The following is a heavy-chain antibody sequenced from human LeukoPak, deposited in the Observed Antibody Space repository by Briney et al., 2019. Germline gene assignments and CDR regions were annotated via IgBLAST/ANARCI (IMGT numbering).Heavy chain of an antibody. Sequence: PGGSLRLSCAASGFTFSNFAMSWVRQAPGKGLEGVSAMSSVTYYADSVKGRFTISRDDSKSTLFLQMNSLRAEDTAVYCCAKAFFSGSGGNHKHFDSWGQGTLVTVSS. J-gene: IGHJ4*02. CDR2: MSSVT. D-gene: IGHD3-10*01. CDR1: GFTFSNFA. V-gene: IGHV3-23*01. CDR3: AKAFFSGSGGNHKHFDS.